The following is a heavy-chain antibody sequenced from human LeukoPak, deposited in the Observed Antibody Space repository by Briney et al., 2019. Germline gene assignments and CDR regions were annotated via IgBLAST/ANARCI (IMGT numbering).Heavy chain of an antibody. CDR1: GGSISSGSYY. J-gene: IGHJ5*02. D-gene: IGHD3-16*01. CDR2: IYTSGST. V-gene: IGHV4-61*02. Sequence: SQTLSLTCTVSGGSISSGSYYWSWIRQPAGKGLEWIGRIYTSGSTNYNPSLKSRVTISVDTSKNQFSLKLSSVTAADTAVYYCARDVYYGYVWGSYLFDPWGQGTLVTVSS. CDR3: ARDVYYGYVWGSYLFDP.